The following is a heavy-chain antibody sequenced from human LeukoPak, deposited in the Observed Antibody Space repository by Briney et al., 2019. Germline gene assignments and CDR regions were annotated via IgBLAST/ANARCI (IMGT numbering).Heavy chain of an antibody. D-gene: IGHD1-26*01. CDR1: GFTFSSYN. Sequence: GGSLRLSCAASGFTFSSYNMNWVRQAPGKGLEWVSSITSGSSYIYYADSVKGRFTISRDNAKNSLYLQMNSLRAEDTAVYYCARDPYSGSYGNYYYFMDVWGKGTTVTVSS. V-gene: IGHV3-21*01. J-gene: IGHJ6*03. CDR3: ARDPYSGSYGNYYYFMDV. CDR2: ITSGSSYI.